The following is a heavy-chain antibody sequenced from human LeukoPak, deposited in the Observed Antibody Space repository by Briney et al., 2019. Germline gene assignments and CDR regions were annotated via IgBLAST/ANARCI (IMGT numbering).Heavy chain of an antibody. CDR1: GFSLSTSGVG. CDR3: AKSNGYGLVDI. Sequence: SGPTLVKPTQTLTLTCTFSGFSLSTSGVGVGWIRQPPGKGLEWIGNIFYSGSTYYSPSLRSRVTISLDTSRNQFSLKLNSVIAADTAVYYCAKSNGYGLVDIWGQGTMVTVSS. CDR2: IFYSGST. D-gene: IGHD3-10*01. J-gene: IGHJ3*02. V-gene: IGHV4-39*07.